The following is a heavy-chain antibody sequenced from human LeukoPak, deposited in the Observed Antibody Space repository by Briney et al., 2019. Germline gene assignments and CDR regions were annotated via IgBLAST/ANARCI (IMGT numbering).Heavy chain of an antibody. J-gene: IGHJ6*03. V-gene: IGHV1-8*03. D-gene: IGHD1-7*01. CDR3: ARAPSWNYNRYYYYYVDV. CDR2: MNPNSGNT. Sequence: ASVKVSSKTSGYTFTNFDINWVRQASGHGLEWMGWMNPNSGNTGYAQKFQGRVTITRNTSISTAYMELSSLRSEDTAVYYCARAPSWNYNRYYYYYVDVWGRGTTVTVSS. CDR1: GYTFTNFD.